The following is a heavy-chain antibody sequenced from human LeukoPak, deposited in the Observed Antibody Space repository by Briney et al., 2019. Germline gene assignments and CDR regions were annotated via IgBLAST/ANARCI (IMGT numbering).Heavy chain of an antibody. CDR1: QFTFSSYS. V-gene: IGHV3-21*01. D-gene: IGHD2-2*01. J-gene: IGHJ4*02. CDR2: ISSSSSYI. CDR3: ARDTPVVPTGYFDY. Sequence: GGSLRLSCAASQFTFSSYSMNWVRQAPGKGLEWVSSISSSSSYIHYADSVKGRFTISRDNAKNSLYLQMNSLRAEDTAVYYCARDTPVVPTGYFDYWGQGTLVTVSS.